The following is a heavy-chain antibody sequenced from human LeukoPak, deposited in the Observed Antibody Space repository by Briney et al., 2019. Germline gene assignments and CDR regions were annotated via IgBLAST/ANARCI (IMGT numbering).Heavy chain of an antibody. CDR2: ISAYNGNT. J-gene: IGHJ4*02. V-gene: IGHV1-18*01. D-gene: IGHD2-8*01. CDR3: ARAVYCTNGVCYGPLDY. Sequence: ASVKVSCKASGYTFTSYGICWVRQAPGQGLEWMGWISAYNGNTNYAQKLQGRVTMTTDTSTSTAYMELRSLRSDDTAVYYCARAVYCTNGVCYGPLDYWGQGTLVTVSS. CDR1: GYTFTSYG.